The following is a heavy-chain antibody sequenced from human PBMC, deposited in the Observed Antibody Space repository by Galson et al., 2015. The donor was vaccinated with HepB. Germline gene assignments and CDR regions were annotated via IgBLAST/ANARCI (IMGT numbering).Heavy chain of an antibody. V-gene: IGHV3-30*18. CDR3: AKERSTMQYYFDY. Sequence: SLRLSCAASGFTFSSYGMHWVRQAPGKGLEWVAVISYDRSNTYYADSVKGRFTISRDYSKNTLYLQMNSLRPEDTAVYFCAKERSTMQYYFDYWGQGTLVTVSS. CDR1: GFTFSSYG. J-gene: IGHJ4*02. D-gene: IGHD2/OR15-2a*01. CDR2: ISYDRSNT.